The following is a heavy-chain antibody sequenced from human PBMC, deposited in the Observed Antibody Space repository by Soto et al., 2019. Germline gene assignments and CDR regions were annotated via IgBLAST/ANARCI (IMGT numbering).Heavy chain of an antibody. CDR2: IGTAGDT. Sequence: GGSLRLSCAASGFTFSSYDMHWVRHATGKGLEWVSAIGTAGDTYYPGSVKGRFTISKDNAKNSLDLQMNSLRAEDTAVLYSERAGAHYYYGMDVWGQGTTVTVSS. CDR3: ERAGAHYYYGMDV. CDR1: GFTFSSYD. V-gene: IGHV3-13*01. J-gene: IGHJ6*02.